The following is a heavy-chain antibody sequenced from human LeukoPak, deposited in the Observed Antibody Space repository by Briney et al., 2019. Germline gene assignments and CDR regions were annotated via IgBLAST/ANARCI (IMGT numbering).Heavy chain of an antibody. CDR3: AGSHPSHY. D-gene: IGHD6-19*01. CDR1: GGSISSSSYY. V-gene: IGHV4-39*01. CDR2: IYYSGST. J-gene: IGHJ4*02. Sequence: SETLSLTCTVSGGSISSSSYYWGWIRQPPGKGLEWIGTIYYSGSTYYNPSLKSRVTISVDTSKNQFSLKLSSVTAADTAVYYCAGSHPSHYWGQGTLVTVSS.